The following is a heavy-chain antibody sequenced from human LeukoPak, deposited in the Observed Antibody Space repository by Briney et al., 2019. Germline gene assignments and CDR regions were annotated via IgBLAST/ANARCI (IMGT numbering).Heavy chain of an antibody. Sequence: PGGSLRLSCAASGFSVSSTYMSWVRQAPGKGLEWVSIFYAGGHTYYADSVKGRFTISRDNSKNTLYLQMNSLRAEDTAVYYCARAYSGWYYFDYWGQGTLVTVSS. CDR2: FYAGGHT. CDR1: GFSVSSTY. V-gene: IGHV3-66*01. CDR3: ARAYSGWYYFDY. J-gene: IGHJ4*02. D-gene: IGHD6-19*01.